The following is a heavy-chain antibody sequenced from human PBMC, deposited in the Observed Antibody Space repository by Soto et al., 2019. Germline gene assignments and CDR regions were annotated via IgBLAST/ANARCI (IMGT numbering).Heavy chain of an antibody. CDR1: GFTFSTYA. V-gene: IGHV3-30*18. J-gene: IGHJ4*02. CDR3: AKDAGSTEYFFAS. CDR2: ISHDGSDT. Sequence: PGGSLRLSCAASGFTFSTYAMHWVRQAPGKGLEWVAVISHDGSDTDYGDSVKSRFTISRDNSKSTLSLQMNSLRPEDTAVYYCAKDAGSTEYFFASWGQGTLVTVSS.